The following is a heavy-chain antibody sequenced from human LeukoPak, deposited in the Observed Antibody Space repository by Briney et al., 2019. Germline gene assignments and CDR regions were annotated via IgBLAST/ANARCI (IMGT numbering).Heavy chain of an antibody. Sequence: ASVKVSCKASGYTFTSYYMHWVRQAPGQGLVWMGIINPSGGSTSYAQKFQGRVTMTRDTSTSTVYMELSSLRAEDTAVYYCARNARISYDSGGYYKSGFFYGGQGPLVTVS. CDR1: GYTFTSYY. D-gene: IGHD3-22*01. V-gene: IGHV1-46*01. CDR3: ARNARISYDSGGYYKSGFFY. J-gene: IGHJ4*02. CDR2: INPSGGST.